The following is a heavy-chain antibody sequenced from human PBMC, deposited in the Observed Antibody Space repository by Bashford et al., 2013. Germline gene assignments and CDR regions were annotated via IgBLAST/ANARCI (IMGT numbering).Heavy chain of an antibody. V-gene: IGHV1-18*01. CDR2: ISAYNGNT. D-gene: IGHD2-2*01. Sequence: ASVKVSCKASGYTFTSYGISWVRQAPGQGLEWMGWISAYNGNTNYAQKFQGRVTMTRDTSISTAYMELSRLRSDDTAVYYCAREGPRHSTPSRSLGWGHGTLVTVSS. CDR3: AREGPRHSTPSRSLG. CDR1: GYTFTSYG. J-gene: IGHJ4*01.